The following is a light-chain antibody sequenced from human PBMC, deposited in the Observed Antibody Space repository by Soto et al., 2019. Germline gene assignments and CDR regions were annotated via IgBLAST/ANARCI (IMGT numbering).Light chain of an antibody. CDR3: SSYTTSSTL. CDR1: SSDVGGYNY. CDR2: DVS. J-gene: IGLJ2*01. Sequence: QSALTQPASMSGSPGQSITISCTGTSSDVGGYNYVSWYQQYPGKVPKLIIYDVSSRPSGVSNRFSGSKSGNTASLTISGLQAEDEADYYCSSYTTSSTLFGGGTQLTVL. V-gene: IGLV2-14*01.